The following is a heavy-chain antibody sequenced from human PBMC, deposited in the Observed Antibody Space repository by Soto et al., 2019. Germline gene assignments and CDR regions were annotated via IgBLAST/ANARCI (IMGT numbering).Heavy chain of an antibody. CDR2: ISGSGGTT. V-gene: IGHV3-23*01. CDR3: AKLAWGGRGCVSSTGCYFDY. Sequence: EVQLLDSGGGLVQPGGSLRLSCAASGFIFSTYTMTWVRQAPGKGLEWVSGISGSGGTTYYADSVKGRFAISRDNSKIALSLHLNSLGAEDTAVYCCAKLAWGGRGCVSSTGCYFDYWGQGALVTVSS. D-gene: IGHD2-15*01. J-gene: IGHJ4*02. CDR1: GFIFSTYT.